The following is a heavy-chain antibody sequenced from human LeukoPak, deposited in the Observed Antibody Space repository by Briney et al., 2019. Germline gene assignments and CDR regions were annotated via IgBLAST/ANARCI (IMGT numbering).Heavy chain of an antibody. Sequence: SETLSLTCAVYGGSFSGYYWSWIRQPPGKGLEWIGEINHSGSTNYNPSLKSRVTISVDTSKNQFSLKLSSVTAADTAVYYCARAHIVATMVMAYYYYGMDVWGQGTTVTVSS. CDR3: ARAHIVATMVMAYYYYGMDV. V-gene: IGHV4-34*01. CDR1: GGSFSGYY. J-gene: IGHJ6*02. CDR2: INHSGST. D-gene: IGHD5-12*01.